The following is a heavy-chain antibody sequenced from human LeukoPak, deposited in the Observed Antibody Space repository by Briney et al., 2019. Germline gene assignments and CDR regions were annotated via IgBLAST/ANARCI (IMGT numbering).Heavy chain of an antibody. CDR1: EYTFTDYY. V-gene: IGHV1-2*02. D-gene: IGHD1-26*01. CDR3: ARDAWLVGATNLYYFDH. CDR2: INPKSGVT. Sequence: ASVKVSCKASEYTFTDYYMHWVRQAPGQGLEWLGWINPKSGVTNYAQKFQGRVTMTRDPSISSAYMELNSLRSDDTAVYYCARDAWLVGATNLYYFDHWGQGTLVTVAS. J-gene: IGHJ4*02.